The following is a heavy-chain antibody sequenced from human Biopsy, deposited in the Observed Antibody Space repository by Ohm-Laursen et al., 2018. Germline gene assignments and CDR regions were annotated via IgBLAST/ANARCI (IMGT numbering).Heavy chain of an antibody. V-gene: IGHV4-59*01. J-gene: IGHJ2*01. CDR2: VYNGGIT. CDR1: GDSIISYY. D-gene: IGHD3-22*01. CDR3: ARDRGYYSDRTVPGYFDL. Sequence: SGTLSLTCSVYGDSIISYYWTWIRQPPGKGLEWIGHVYNGGITNYNPSLQSRVTISVDTSKNHFSLRLRSVTPADTAIYYCARDRGYYSDRTVPGYFDLWGRGTLVTVSS.